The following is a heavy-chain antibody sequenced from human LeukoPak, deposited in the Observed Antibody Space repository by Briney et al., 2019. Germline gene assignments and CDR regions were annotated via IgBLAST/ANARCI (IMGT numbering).Heavy chain of an antibody. J-gene: IGHJ3*02. CDR1: GYTFTSYG. Sequence: GASVKVSCKASGYTFTSYGISWVRQAPGQGLEWMGWISAYNGNTNYAQKLQGRVTMTTDTSTSTAYMELRSLRSDDTAVYYCASAYNTGSYATFDIWGQGTMVTVSS. V-gene: IGHV1-18*01. CDR3: ASAYNTGSYATFDI. CDR2: ISAYNGNT. D-gene: IGHD1-26*01.